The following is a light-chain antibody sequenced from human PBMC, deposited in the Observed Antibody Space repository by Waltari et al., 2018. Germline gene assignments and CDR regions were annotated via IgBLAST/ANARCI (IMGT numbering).Light chain of an antibody. CDR3: NSYTGSSSWV. J-gene: IGLJ3*02. Sequence: QSALTQPASVSGSPGQSITISCPGTSSDAGFYNYVSWYQQHPGKAPKLIIYDVFERPSGVSNRFSGSKSGNTASLTISGLLAEDEADYYCNSYTGSSSWVFGGGTKLTVL. CDR1: SSDAGFYNY. CDR2: DVF. V-gene: IGLV2-14*01.